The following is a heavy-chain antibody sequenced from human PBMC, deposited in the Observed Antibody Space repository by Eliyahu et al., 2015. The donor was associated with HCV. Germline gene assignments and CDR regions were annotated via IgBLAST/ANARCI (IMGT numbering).Heavy chain of an antibody. D-gene: IGHD3-3*01. Sequence: EVQLVQSEAEVKKPGESLKISCKGSGYSFTSYWIGWVRQMPGKGLEWMGIIYPGDSDTRYSPSFQGQVTISADKSISTAYLQWSSLKASDTAMYYCARQYDFWSGYYTSFNRRSNYGMDVWGQGTTVTVSS. V-gene: IGHV5-51*01. J-gene: IGHJ6*02. CDR3: ARQYDFWSGYYTSFNRRSNYGMDV. CDR2: IYPGDSDT. CDR1: GYSFTSYW.